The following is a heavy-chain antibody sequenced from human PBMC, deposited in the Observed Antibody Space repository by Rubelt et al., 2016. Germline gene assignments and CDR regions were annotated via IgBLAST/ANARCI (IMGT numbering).Heavy chain of an antibody. Sequence: QVQLQQWGAGLLKPSETLSLTCAAFGGPFSGYYWSWIRQPPGKGLEWIGSIYYSGSTYYNPSLTSRVTISVDTSKNQCSLKLCPLTAADPAVYYSATLPKSTVTTSDWGQGTLSPSPQ. CDR3: ATLPKSTVTTSD. D-gene: IGHD4-17*01. V-gene: IGHV4-34*01. J-gene: IGHJ4*02. CDR1: GGPFSGYY. CDR2: IYYSGST.